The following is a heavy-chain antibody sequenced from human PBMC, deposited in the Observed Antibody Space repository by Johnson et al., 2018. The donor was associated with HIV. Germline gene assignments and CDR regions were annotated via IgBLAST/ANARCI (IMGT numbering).Heavy chain of an antibody. CDR1: GFNFDDYG. J-gene: IGHJ3*02. Sequence: VQLVESGGAVVRPGGSLRLSCAASGFNFDDYGMSWVRQAPGKGLEWVSGIKWNGGSTGYADSVKGRFTISSDNAKNSLYLQMNSLRAEDTALYYCARSVGYYDSSGYYYVDAFDIWGQGTMVTVSS. CDR3: ARSVGYYDSSGYYYVDAFDI. CDR2: IKWNGGST. V-gene: IGHV3-20*04. D-gene: IGHD3-22*01.